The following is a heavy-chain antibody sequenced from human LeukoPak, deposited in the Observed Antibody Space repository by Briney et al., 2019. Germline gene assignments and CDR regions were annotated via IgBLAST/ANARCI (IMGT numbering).Heavy chain of an antibody. CDR3: ARAADRDGYTLDY. D-gene: IGHD5-24*01. Sequence: ASVKVSCKASGYTFTSYDINWVRQATGQGLEWMGWMNPNSGNTGYAQKFQGRGTMTRNTSISTAYMELSSLRSEDTAVYYCARAADRDGYTLDYWGQGTLVTVSS. V-gene: IGHV1-8*01. CDR1: GYTFTSYD. J-gene: IGHJ4*02. CDR2: MNPNSGNT.